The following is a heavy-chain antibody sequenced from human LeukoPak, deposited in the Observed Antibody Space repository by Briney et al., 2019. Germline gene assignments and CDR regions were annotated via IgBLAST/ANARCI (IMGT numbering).Heavy chain of an antibody. J-gene: IGHJ4*02. CDR1: GGSISSGGYY. V-gene: IGHV4-31*03. Sequence: PSETLSLTCTVSGGSISSGGYYWSWIRQHPGKGLEWIGYIYYSGSTYYNPSLKSRVTISVDTSKNQFSLKLSSVTAADTAVYYCARVSPLRFIDYWGQGTLVTVSS. D-gene: IGHD5-12*01. CDR3: ARVSPLRFIDY. CDR2: IYYSGST.